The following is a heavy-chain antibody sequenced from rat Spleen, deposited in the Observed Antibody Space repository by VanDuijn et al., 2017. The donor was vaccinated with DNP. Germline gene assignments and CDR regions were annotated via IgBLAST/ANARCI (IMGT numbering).Heavy chain of an antibody. CDR1: GFSLTSYD. D-gene: IGHD1-12*02. V-gene: IGHV2-27*01. CDR2: IQNGGST. J-gene: IGHJ3*01. CDR3: ARSQGYYYDGSYYPFAY. Sequence: QVQLKESGPGLVQPSETLSLTCTVSGFSLTSYDVHWVRQPPGKGLEWMGRIQNGGSTDYNSALKSRLSISRDTSKSQVFLKMDRVQTEDTAMYFCARSQGYYYDGSYYPFAYWGQGILVTVSS.